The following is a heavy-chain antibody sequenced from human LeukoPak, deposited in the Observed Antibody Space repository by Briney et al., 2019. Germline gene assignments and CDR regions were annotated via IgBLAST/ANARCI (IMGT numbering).Heavy chain of an antibody. D-gene: IGHD1-26*01. V-gene: IGHV3-21*04. CDR2: ISSGSSYR. CDR1: GFTFSDYS. J-gene: IGHJ3*02. Sequence: PGGSLRLSCAASGFTFSDYSMNWIRQAPGKGLEWVSSISSGSSYRYYADSVEGRFTISRDNAENSLFLQMNSLRVEDKDAYYYARSGFTAEWGFSDAFDIWGQGTMVTVSS. CDR3: ARSGFTAEWGFSDAFDI.